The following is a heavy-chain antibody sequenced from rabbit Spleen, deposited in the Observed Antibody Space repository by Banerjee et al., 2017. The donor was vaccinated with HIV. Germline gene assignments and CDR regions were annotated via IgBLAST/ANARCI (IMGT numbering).Heavy chain of an antibody. J-gene: IGHJ6*01. CDR2: IYASGGST. D-gene: IGHD4-1*01. V-gene: IGHV1S43*01. Sequence: QEQVVESGGGLVKPGASLTLTCTASGFDLSSAYYMCWVRQAPGKGLELTACIYASGGSTWYASWAKGRFTISKSTSLNTVPLQMTSLTAADTATFFCARDLDGVIGWNFGWWGPGTLVTVS. CDR3: ARDLDGVIGWNFGW. CDR1: GFDLSSAYY.